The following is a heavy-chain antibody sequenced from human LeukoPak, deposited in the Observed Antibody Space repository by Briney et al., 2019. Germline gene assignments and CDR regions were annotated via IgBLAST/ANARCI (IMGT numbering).Heavy chain of an antibody. CDR3: ARHTRQGLVDFDY. V-gene: IGHV4-39*01. CDR2: IYYSGST. D-gene: IGHD6-19*01. CDR1: GGSISSATYY. J-gene: IGHJ4*02. Sequence: SETLSLTCTVSGGSISSATYYWGLIRQPPGKGLEWIGSIYYSGSTFYNPSLKSRVTISVDTSKNRFSLKLASVTAADTAVYYCARHTRQGLVDFDYWGQGTLVTVSS.